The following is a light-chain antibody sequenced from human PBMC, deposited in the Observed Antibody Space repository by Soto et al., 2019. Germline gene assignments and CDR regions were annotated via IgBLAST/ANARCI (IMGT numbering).Light chain of an antibody. V-gene: IGLV4-69*01. CDR2: LDSDGSH. J-gene: IGLJ2*01. CDR1: SGHSSYA. CDR3: QTWGTGIHVV. Sequence: QLVLTQSPSASASLGASVKLTCTLSSGHSSYAIAWHQQQPEKGPRYLMKLDSDGSHTKGDAIPDRYSGSSSGAERYLTISSLQSEDEADYYCQTWGTGIHVVFGGGTTLTVL.